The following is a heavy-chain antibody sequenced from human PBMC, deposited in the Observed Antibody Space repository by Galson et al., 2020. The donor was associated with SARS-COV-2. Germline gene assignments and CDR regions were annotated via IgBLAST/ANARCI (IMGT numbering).Heavy chain of an antibody. CDR3: ARTGTPHYYYSYYMDV. V-gene: IGHV3-21*01. CDR2: VTTSSTYI. CDR1: GFTFSSYT. Sequence: GGSLRISCAASGFTFSSYTMNWVRQVPGKGLEWVSSVTTSSTYINYADSVKGRFTISRDNAKNSLYLQMNSLRAGDTAVYFCARTGTPHYYYSYYMDVWGKGTTVTVSS. D-gene: IGHD6-13*01. J-gene: IGHJ6*03.